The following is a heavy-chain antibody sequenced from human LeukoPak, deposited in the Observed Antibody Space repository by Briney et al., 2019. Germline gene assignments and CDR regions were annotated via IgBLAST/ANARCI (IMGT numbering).Heavy chain of an antibody. CDR1: GGSISSCY. D-gene: IGHD5-18*01. Sequence: PSETLSLTCTVSGGSISSCYWSWIRQPPGKGLEWIGYIYYSGSTNYNPSLKSRVTISVDTSKNQFSLKLSSVTAADTAVYYCARHKYSYGSWFDPWGQGTLVTVSS. V-gene: IGHV4-59*08. J-gene: IGHJ5*02. CDR2: IYYSGST. CDR3: ARHKYSYGSWFDP.